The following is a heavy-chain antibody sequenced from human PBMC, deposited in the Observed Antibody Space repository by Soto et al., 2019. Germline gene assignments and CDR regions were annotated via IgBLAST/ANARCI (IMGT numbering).Heavy chain of an antibody. V-gene: IGHV1-18*01. CDR3: AGSIAADGTGGC. CDR1: GYTFTSYG. J-gene: IGHJ1*01. D-gene: IGHD6-13*01. CDR2: ISAYNGNT. Sequence: ASVKVSCKASGYTFTSYGISWVRQAPGQGLEWMGWISAYNGNTNYAQKLQGGVTMTTDTSTSTAYMELRSLRSDDTAVYYCAGSIAADGTGGCWGQGTRGTVAS.